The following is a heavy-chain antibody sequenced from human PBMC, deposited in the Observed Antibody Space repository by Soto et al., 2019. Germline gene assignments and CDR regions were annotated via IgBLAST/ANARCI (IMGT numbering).Heavy chain of an antibody. J-gene: IGHJ4*02. CDR2: IYYSGST. Sequence: SETLSLTCTVSGGPISSSSYYWGWIRQPPGKGLEWIGSIYYSGSTYYNPSLKSRVTISVDTSKNQFSLKLSSVTAADTAVYYCVRERTEPSKAFDYWGQGTLVTVSS. V-gene: IGHV4-39*07. CDR3: VRERTEPSKAFDY. CDR1: GGPISSSSYY. D-gene: IGHD1-1*01.